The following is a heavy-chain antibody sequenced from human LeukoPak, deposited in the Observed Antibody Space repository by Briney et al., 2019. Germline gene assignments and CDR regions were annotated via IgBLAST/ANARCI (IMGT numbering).Heavy chain of an antibody. V-gene: IGHV1-8*01. CDR3: ASRGYCSGGSCLTPPYYYYGMDV. CDR1: GYTFISDD. CDR2: MNPNSGNT. Sequence: ASVKVSCKASGYTFISDDINWVRQATGQGLEWMGWMNPNSGNTGYAQKFQGRVTMTTDTSTSTAYMELRSLGSDDTAVYYCASRGYCSGGSCLTPPYYYYGMDVWGQGTTVTVSS. J-gene: IGHJ6*02. D-gene: IGHD2-15*01.